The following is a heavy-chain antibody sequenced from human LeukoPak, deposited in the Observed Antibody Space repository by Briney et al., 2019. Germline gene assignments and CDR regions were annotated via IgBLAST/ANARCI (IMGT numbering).Heavy chain of an antibody. D-gene: IGHD5-18*01. V-gene: IGHV4-59*01. CDR2: IYYSGST. CDR3: ARGQKYRNGYTVTELGSGYFAY. J-gene: IGHJ4*02. Sequence: PSETLSLTCTVPGGSISSYYWSWIRQPPGKGLEWVGYIYYSGSTNYNPSLKSRVTISVDTSKNQFSLTLSSVTTADTAVYYCARGQKYRNGYTVTELGSGYFAYWGQGTLVTVSS. CDR1: GGSISSYY.